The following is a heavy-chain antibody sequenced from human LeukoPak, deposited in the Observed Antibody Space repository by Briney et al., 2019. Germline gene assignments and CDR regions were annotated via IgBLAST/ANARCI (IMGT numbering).Heavy chain of an antibody. J-gene: IGHJ2*01. D-gene: IGHD3-22*01. CDR1: GFSVSSNY. CDR2: IRYDGSNK. V-gene: IGHV3-30*02. CDR3: ATSITMIVADWYFDL. Sequence: GGSLRLSCAASGFSVSSNYMSWVRQAPGKGLEWVAFIRYDGSNKYYADSVKGRFTISRDNSKNTLYLQMNSLRAEDTAVYYCATSITMIVADWYFDLWGRGTLVTVSS.